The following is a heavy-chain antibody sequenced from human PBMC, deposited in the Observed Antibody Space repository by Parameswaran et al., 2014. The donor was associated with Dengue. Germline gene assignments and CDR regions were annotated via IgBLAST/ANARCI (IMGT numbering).Heavy chain of an antibody. CDR3: ASGDYLNY. CDR2: ISSSSSYI. D-gene: IGHD4-17*01. V-gene: IGHV3-21*01. Sequence: VRQAPGEGLEWVSSISSSSSYIYYADSVKGRFTISRDNAKNSLYLQMNSLRAEDTAVYYCASGDYLNYWGQGTLVTVSS. J-gene: IGHJ4*02.